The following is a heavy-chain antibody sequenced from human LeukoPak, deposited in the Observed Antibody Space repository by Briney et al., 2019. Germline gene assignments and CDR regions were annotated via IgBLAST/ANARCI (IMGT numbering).Heavy chain of an antibody. CDR3: ALLHITVTPYYFDY. D-gene: IGHD4-11*01. CDR2: IYSGGST. J-gene: IGHJ4*02. CDR1: GFTVSSNY. Sequence: GGSLRLSCAASGFTVSSNYMSWVRQAPGKGLEWVSVIYSGGSTFYADSVKGRFTISRDNAKNSLYLQMNSLRAEDTAVYYCALLHITVTPYYFDYWGQGTLVTVSS. V-gene: IGHV3-53*01.